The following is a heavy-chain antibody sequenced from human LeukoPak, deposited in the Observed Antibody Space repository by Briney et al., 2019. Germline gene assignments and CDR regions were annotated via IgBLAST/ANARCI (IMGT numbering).Heavy chain of an antibody. CDR2: ISGSGGST. Sequence: GGSLRLSCAASGFTFSSYAMSWVRQAPGKGLEWVSAISGSGGSTYYADSVKGRFTISRDNSKNTLHLQMNSLRAEDTAVYYCAKGGYDYVWGSYRSIIDAFDIWGQGTMVTVSS. D-gene: IGHD3-16*02. J-gene: IGHJ3*02. V-gene: IGHV3-23*01. CDR1: GFTFSSYA. CDR3: AKGGYDYVWGSYRSIIDAFDI.